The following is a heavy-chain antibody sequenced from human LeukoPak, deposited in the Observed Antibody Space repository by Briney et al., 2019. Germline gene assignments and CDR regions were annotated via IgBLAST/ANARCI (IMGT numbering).Heavy chain of an antibody. V-gene: IGHV1-46*01. CDR2: INPSGGST. J-gene: IGHJ6*03. CDR3: ARDGALRYFDWLLVYYYYMDV. D-gene: IGHD3-9*01. CDR1: GYAFTSYY. Sequence: ASVKVSCKASGYAFTSYYMHWVRQAPGQGLEWMGIINPSGGSTSYAQKFQGRVTMTRDTSISTAYMELSRLRSDDTAVYYCARDGALRYFDWLLVYYYYMDVWGKGTTVTISS.